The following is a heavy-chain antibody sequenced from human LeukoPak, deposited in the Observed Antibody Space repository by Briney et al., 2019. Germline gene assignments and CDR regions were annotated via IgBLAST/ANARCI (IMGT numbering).Heavy chain of an antibody. V-gene: IGHV3-43D*03. CDR3: ASEGGYKGPFDY. J-gene: IGHJ4*02. D-gene: IGHD3-22*01. CDR2: INWDGSGT. CDR1: GFVFDDYS. Sequence: GGSLRLSCAASGFVFDDYSMHWVRQTPGKGLEWISAINWDGSGTYYAESLKGRFTISRDNGDSTLYLQMSNLRADDTALYYCASEGGYKGPFDYWGRGTLVTVSS.